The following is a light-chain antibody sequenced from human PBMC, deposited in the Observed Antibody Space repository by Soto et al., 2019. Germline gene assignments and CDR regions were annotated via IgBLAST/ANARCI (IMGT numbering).Light chain of an antibody. J-gene: IGLJ1*01. Sequence: QSVLKQPPSVSGAPGQRVTISCTGSSSNIGAGYDVHWYQQLPGTAPKLLIYGNSNRPSGVPDRFSGSKSGTSASLAITGLQAEDDADYYGTSYVYSLTGYVFVTGTKVTDL. V-gene: IGLV1-40*01. CDR2: GNS. CDR1: SSNIGAGYD. CDR3: TSYVYSLTGYV.